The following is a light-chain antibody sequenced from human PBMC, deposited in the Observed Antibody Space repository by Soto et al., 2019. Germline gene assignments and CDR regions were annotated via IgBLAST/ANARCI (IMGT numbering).Light chain of an antibody. CDR1: SGDVGGYDY. J-gene: IGLJ2*01. CDR2: EVN. Sequence: QSVLTQPVSVSGSPGQSITLSCTGTSGDVGGYDYVSWYQQHPGKAPKLMIFEVNNRPSGVSDRFSGSKSGNTASLTISGLQDEDEADYFCSSYTRISTVIFGGGTK. CDR3: SSYTRISTVI. V-gene: IGLV2-14*01.